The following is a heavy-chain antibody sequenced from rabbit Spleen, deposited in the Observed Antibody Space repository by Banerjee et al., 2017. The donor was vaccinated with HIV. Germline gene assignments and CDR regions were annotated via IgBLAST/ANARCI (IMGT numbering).Heavy chain of an antibody. J-gene: IGHJ4*01. V-gene: IGHV1S45*01. D-gene: IGHD4-2*01. Sequence: QEPLVESGGGLVQPEGSLTLTCKASGFDFSSSYWICWVRQAPGKGLEWIGCIDTGSSGSTYYATWAKGRFTISKTSSTTVTLQMTSLTAADTATYFCARDYVGAGAFQLDLWGPGTLVTVS. CDR3: ARDYVGAGAFQLDL. CDR2: IDTGSSGST. CDR1: GFDFSSSYW.